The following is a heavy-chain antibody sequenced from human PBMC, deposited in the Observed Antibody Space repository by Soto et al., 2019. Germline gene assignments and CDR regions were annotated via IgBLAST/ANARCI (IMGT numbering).Heavy chain of an antibody. V-gene: IGHV4-59*01. CDR1: GDSMSRYC. D-gene: IGHD1-26*01. CDR3: ARGRGGPYDAFDI. Sequence: SETLSLTCTVSGDSMSRYCWSWIRQPPGKGLEWIGYIYYTGTTNYNPSLKGRVTILLDTSKNQFSLKVVSLTAADTAFYYCARGRGGPYDAFDIWGQGALVTVSS. CDR2: IYYTGTT. J-gene: IGHJ3*02.